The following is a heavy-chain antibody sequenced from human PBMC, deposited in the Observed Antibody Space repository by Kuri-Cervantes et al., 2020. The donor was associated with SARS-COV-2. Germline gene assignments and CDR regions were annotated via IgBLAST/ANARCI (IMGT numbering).Heavy chain of an antibody. CDR3: AKVDLSGDSSGQCFDY. CDR1: GFTFSSYA. J-gene: IGHJ4*02. Sequence: GGSLRLSCAASGFTFSSYAMHWVRQAPGRGLEWVAVISYDGSNKYYADSVKGRFTISRDNSKNTLYLQMNSLRAEDTAVYYCAKVDLSGDSSGQCFDYWGQGTLVTVST. CDR2: ISYDGSNK. V-gene: IGHV3-30-3*01. D-gene: IGHD3-22*01.